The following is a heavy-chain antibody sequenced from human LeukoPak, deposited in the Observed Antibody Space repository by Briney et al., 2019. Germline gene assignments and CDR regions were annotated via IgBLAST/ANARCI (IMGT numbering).Heavy chain of an antibody. Sequence: GGSLRLSRAASGFTFSSYSMNWVRQAPGKGLEWVSSISSSSSYIYYADSVKGRFTISRDNAKNSLYLQMNSLRAEDTAVYYCARDGGPGYPDYFDYWGQGTLVTVSS. CDR1: GFTFSSYS. V-gene: IGHV3-21*01. CDR3: ARDGGPGYPDYFDY. D-gene: IGHD5-12*01. CDR2: ISSSSSYI. J-gene: IGHJ4*02.